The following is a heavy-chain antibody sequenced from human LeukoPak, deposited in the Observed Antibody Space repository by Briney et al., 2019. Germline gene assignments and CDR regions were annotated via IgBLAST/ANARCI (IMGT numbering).Heavy chain of an antibody. J-gene: IGHJ4*02. CDR3: ATLQQLVLLPWRIDHDY. D-gene: IGHD6-6*01. V-gene: IGHV3-23*01. Sequence: GGSLRLSCAASGFTFSSYAMSWVRQAPGKGLEWVSAISGSGGSTYYADSVKGRFTISRDNSKNTLYLQMNSLRAEDTAVYYCATLQQLVLLPWRIDHDYWGQGTLVTVSS. CDR1: GFTFSSYA. CDR2: ISGSGGST.